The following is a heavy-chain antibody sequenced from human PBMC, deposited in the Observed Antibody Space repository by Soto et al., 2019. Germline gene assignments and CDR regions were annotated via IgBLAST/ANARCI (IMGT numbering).Heavy chain of an antibody. CDR1: GFPFSEYG. J-gene: IGHJ4*02. V-gene: IGHV3-23*01. CDR3: ARESEDLTSNFDY. Sequence: EVQLLESGGALVQSGGSLRLSCAASGFPFSEYGMTWVRQAPGRGLEWVSAMTGRGGSIHYAESVRGRFIISRDNSKNTLYLQMDRLRAGDTAVYYCARESEDLTSNFDYWGQGTLVTVSS. CDR2: MTGRGGSI.